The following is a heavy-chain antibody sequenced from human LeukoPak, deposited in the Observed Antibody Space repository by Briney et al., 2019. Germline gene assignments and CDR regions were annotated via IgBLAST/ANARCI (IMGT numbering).Heavy chain of an antibody. CDR3: AKTDYYNEYTGLHVFDV. J-gene: IGHJ3*01. CDR1: GFFFSNYA. CDR2: ISGSGEVT. Sequence: PGGSLRLSCAASGFFFSNYAMTWVRQAPGKGLEWISGISGSGEVTFYADSVKGRFAISRDNSKNTLDLQMNNLRADDTAVYYCAKTDYYNEYTGLHVFDVWGQGTVVTV. V-gene: IGHV3-23*01. D-gene: IGHD3-10*01.